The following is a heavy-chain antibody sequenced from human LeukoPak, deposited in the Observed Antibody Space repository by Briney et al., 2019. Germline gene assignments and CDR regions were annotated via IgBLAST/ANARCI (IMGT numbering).Heavy chain of an antibody. D-gene: IGHD3-3*01. CDR3: TTATIYDFWNGYFKTFDY. CDR1: GLTFSSYA. CDR2: ISGSGGST. Sequence: GGSLRLSCAASGLTFSSYAMSWVRQAPGKGLEWVSAISGSGGSTYYADSVKGRFTISRDNSKNTLYLQMNSLKTEDTAVYFCTTATIYDFWNGYFKTFDYWGQGTLVTVSS. J-gene: IGHJ4*02. V-gene: IGHV3-23*01.